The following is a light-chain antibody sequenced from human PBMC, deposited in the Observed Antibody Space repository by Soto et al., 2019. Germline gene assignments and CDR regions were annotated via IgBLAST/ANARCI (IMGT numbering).Light chain of an antibody. CDR2: DAS. V-gene: IGKV1-5*01. CDR3: QQYNGYPLT. CDR1: QSINRW. Sequence: DIQMTQSPSTLSASVGDRVTITCRASQSINRWLAWYQQKPGKAPKVLISDASNLESGVPSRFSGSGFGTDFALTISSLQPDDFATYFCQQYNGYPLTVGGGTKVEIK. J-gene: IGKJ4*01.